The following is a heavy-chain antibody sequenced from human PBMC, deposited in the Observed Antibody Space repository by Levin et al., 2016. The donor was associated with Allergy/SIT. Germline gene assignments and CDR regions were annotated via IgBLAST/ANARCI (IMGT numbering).Heavy chain of an antibody. CDR2: IFYSGNT. V-gene: IGHV4-39*01. D-gene: IGHD2/OR15-2a*01. J-gene: IGHJ4*02. Sequence: WIRQPPGKGLEWIGTIFYSGNTDYNPSLKSRATISVDTSKNQFSLRLNSVTAADTAVYYCAGYDKIQNWGQGTLVTVSS. CDR3: AGYDKIQN.